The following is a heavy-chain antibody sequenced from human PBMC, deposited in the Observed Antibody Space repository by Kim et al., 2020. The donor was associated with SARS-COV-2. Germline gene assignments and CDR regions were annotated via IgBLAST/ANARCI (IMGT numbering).Heavy chain of an antibody. Sequence: GGSLRLSCAASGFTLINYYMHWIRQAPGKGLMWVAHVDHDGRGTAYADAVKGRFTISRDNAKNTVYLQMNALNVDDTAAYYCVRDVGEEAAGKQHWFKWFDPWGQGILVTVSS. CDR3: VRDVGEEAAGKQHWFKWFDP. CDR2: VDHDGRGT. D-gene: IGHD5-18*01. V-gene: IGHV3-74*01. CDR1: GFTLINYY. J-gene: IGHJ5*02.